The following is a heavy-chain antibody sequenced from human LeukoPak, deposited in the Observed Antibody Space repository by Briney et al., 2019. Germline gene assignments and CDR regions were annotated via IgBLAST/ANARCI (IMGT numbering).Heavy chain of an antibody. D-gene: IGHD2-15*01. Sequence: GGSLRLSCAASGFTFSSYWMSWVRQAPGKGLEWVANIKQDGSEKYYVDSVKGRFTISRDNAKNSLYLQMNSLRAEDTAVYYCARDNWSGGSCYSDYWGQGTLVTVSS. V-gene: IGHV3-7*01. CDR2: IKQDGSEK. CDR3: ARDNWSGGSCYSDY. CDR1: GFTFSSYW. J-gene: IGHJ4*02.